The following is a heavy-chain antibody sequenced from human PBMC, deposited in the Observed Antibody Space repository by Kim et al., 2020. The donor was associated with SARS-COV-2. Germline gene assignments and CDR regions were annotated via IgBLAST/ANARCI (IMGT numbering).Heavy chain of an antibody. V-gene: IGHV3-30*03. CDR1: GFTFSSYG. J-gene: IGHJ4*02. CDR2: ISYDGSNK. CDR3: AINPQAYYYDSSGYPDY. D-gene: IGHD3-22*01. Sequence: GGSLRLSCAASGFTFSSYGMHWVRQAPGKGLEWVAVISYDGSNKYNADPVKGRFTISRDNSKNTLYLQMNILRADDTAVYYCAINPQAYYYDSSGYPDYWGQGALVTVSS.